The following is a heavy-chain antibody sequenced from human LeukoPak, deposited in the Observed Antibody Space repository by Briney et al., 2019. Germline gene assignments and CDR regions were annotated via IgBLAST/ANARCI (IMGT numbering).Heavy chain of an antibody. CDR1: GINFRGYW. CDR3: ARDLGHTGYDLYDY. J-gene: IGHJ4*02. Sequence: PGGSLRLSCAASGINFRGYWMAWVRQAPGKGLEWVANMKQDGSEKYYVDSVKGRFTISRDNAKNSLYLEMNSLRVEDTAVYYCARDLGHTGYDLYDYWGQGTLVTVSS. V-gene: IGHV3-7*01. CDR2: MKQDGSEK. D-gene: IGHD5-12*01.